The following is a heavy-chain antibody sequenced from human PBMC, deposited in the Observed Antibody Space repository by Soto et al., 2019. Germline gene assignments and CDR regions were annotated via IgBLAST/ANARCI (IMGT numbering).Heavy chain of an antibody. CDR1: GFTFSSYS. D-gene: IGHD6-13*01. Sequence: GGSLRLSCAASGFTFSSYSMNWVRQAPGKGLEWVSSISSSSSYIYYADSVKGRFTISRDNAKNSLYLQMNSLRAEDTAVYYCAREGKGSSWSGGRYYFDYWGQGTLVTVSS. CDR2: ISSSSSYI. CDR3: AREGKGSSWSGGRYYFDY. V-gene: IGHV3-21*01. J-gene: IGHJ4*02.